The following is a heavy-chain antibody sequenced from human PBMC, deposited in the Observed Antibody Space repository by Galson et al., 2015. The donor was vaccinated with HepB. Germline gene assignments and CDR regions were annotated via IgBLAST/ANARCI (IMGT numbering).Heavy chain of an antibody. CDR2: ISSSSSYI. CDR3: ARDWKVRGVPTSYYYYGMDV. V-gene: IGHV3-21*01. Sequence: SLRLSCAASGFTFSRYSMNWVRQAPGKGLEWVSSISSSSSYIYYADSVKGRFTISRDNAKNSLYLQMNSLRAEDTAVYYCARDWKVRGVPTSYYYYGMDVWGQGTTVTVSS. D-gene: IGHD3-10*01. CDR1: GFTFSRYS. J-gene: IGHJ6*02.